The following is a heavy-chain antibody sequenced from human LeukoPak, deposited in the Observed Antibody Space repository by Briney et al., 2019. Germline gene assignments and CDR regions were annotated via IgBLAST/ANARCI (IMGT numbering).Heavy chain of an antibody. V-gene: IGHV3-30*19. Sequence: GGSLRLSCAASGFSFSTYGMHWVRQAPGKGLEWVAVISYDGSNKYYADSVKGRFTISRDNSKNTLYLQMNSLRAEDTAVYYCVRDSTVWGTQPTSYWGQGTLVTVSS. CDR2: ISYDGSNK. CDR1: GFSFSTYG. CDR3: VRDSTVWGTQPTSY. D-gene: IGHD3-16*01. J-gene: IGHJ4*02.